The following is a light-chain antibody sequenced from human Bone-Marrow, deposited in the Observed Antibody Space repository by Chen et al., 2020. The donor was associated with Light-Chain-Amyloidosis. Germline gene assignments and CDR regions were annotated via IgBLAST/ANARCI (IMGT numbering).Light chain of an antibody. CDR2: DES. CDR1: NIGSTS. V-gene: IGLV3-21*02. CDR3: QVWDRSSDRPV. Sequence: SYVLTQPSSVSVAPGPTATNACGGNNIGSTSVHWYQQTPGQAPLLVVYDESDRPSGIPERLSGSNSGNTATLTISRVEAGDEADYYCQVWDRSSDRPVFGGGTKLTVL. J-gene: IGLJ3*02.